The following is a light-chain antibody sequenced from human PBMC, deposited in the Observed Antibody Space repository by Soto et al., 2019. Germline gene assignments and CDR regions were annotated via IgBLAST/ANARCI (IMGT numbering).Light chain of an antibody. V-gene: IGLV2-14*01. CDR1: SSDVGGYNY. J-gene: IGLJ3*02. CDR3: AAWDDSLSGWV. Sequence: QSVLTQPASVSGSPGQSITISCTGTSSDVGGYNYVSWYQQHPGQVPKLTIYEVTNRPSGVSSRFSGSKSGNTASLTISGLQAEDEADYYCAAWDDSLSGWVFGGGTKLTVL. CDR2: EVT.